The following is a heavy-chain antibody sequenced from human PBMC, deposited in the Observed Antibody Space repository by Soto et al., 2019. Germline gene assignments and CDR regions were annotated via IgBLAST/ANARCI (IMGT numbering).Heavy chain of an antibody. D-gene: IGHD2-15*01. CDR3: ARERGRYCSGESCYPFGP. CDR1: GGAFRGYY. J-gene: IGHJ5*02. CDR2: INDSGST. Sequence: SETLSLTCAVYGGAFRGYYWSWIRQPPGKGLEWLGEINDSGSTNYNPSLKSRTTISLDTSKKEISLRLSSVTAADTAVYYCARERGRYCSGESCYPFGPWGQGALVTVSS. V-gene: IGHV4-34*01.